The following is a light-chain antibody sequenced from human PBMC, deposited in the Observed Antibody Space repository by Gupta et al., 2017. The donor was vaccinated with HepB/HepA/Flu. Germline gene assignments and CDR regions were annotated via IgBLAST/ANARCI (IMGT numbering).Light chain of an antibody. Sequence: EIVLTQSPGTLSLSPGERATVSCRASQTVSSDYLAWYQQKHSQAPGLLIYGASSRTKGSRDSFSGGGGGTDFNLTISRREPEDFEVYYCQHENREHRPLTFGQGTQLDIK. CDR2: GAS. V-gene: IGKV3-20*01. CDR3: QHENREHRPLT. J-gene: IGKJ5*01. CDR1: QTVSSDY.